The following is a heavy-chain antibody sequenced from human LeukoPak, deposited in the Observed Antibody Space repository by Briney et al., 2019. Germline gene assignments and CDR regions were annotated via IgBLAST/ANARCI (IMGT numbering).Heavy chain of an antibody. CDR1: GGSIRSNNYY. J-gene: IGHJ6*03. CDR3: ARDLRYYDSSGYRVGYYYYYMDV. V-gene: IGHV4-61*01. D-gene: IGHD3-22*01. CDR2: IYYSGST. Sequence: PSETLSLTCTVSGGSIRSNNYYWSWIRQPPGKGLEWIGYIYYSGSTNYNPSLKSRVTISVDTSKNQFSLKLSSVTAADTAVYYCARDLRYYDSSGYRVGYYYYYMDVWGKGTTVTVSS.